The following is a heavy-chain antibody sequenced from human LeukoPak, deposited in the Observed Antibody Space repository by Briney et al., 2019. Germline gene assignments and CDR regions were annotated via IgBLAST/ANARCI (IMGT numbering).Heavy chain of an antibody. Sequence: PSETLSLTCTVSGGSVNSGSYYWSWIRQPPGKGLEWVGYIYYSGSTNYNPSLKSRVTISVDTSKNQFSLKLSSVTAADTAVYYCAGSPHAYYDSSGPFDYWGQGTLVTVSS. V-gene: IGHV4-61*01. CDR3: AGSPHAYYDSSGPFDY. CDR2: IYYSGST. CDR1: GGSVNSGSYY. D-gene: IGHD3-22*01. J-gene: IGHJ4*02.